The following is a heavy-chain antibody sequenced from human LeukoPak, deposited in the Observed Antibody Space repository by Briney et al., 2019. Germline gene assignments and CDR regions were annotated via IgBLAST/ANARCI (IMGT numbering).Heavy chain of an antibody. D-gene: IGHD1-26*01. Sequence: ASVKVSCKASGGTFSSYAISWVRQAPGQGLEWMGGIIPIFGTANYAQKFQGRVTITADKSTSTAYMELSSLRSEDTAVYYCARDAVGATRYYYYYYMDVWGKGTTATVSS. J-gene: IGHJ6*03. V-gene: IGHV1-69*06. CDR2: IIPIFGTA. CDR3: ARDAVGATRYYYYYYMDV. CDR1: GGTFSSYA.